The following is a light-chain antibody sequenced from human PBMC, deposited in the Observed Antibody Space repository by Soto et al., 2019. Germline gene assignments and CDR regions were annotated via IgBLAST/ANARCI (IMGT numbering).Light chain of an antibody. Sequence: EIVMTQSPATLSVSPGERATLSCRASQSFASNLAWYQQKPGQAPRLLIHGASVRATGIPARFSGSGSGTEISLNISSLPCEDFAIYYCLAYSEWPPAFGRGNTLELK. V-gene: IGKV3D-15*01. CDR2: GAS. CDR1: QSFASN. J-gene: IGKJ2*01. CDR3: LAYSEWPPA.